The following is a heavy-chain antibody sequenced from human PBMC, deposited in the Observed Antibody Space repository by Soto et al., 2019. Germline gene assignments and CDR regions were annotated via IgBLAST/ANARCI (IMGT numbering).Heavy chain of an antibody. D-gene: IGHD2-2*01. CDR3: ARHVGCSSTSCYFDY. J-gene: IGHJ4*02. CDR2: IYPGDSDT. V-gene: IGHV5-51*01. Sequence: GESLKISCKGSGYSFTSYWIGWVRQMPGKGLEWMGIIYPGDSDTRYSPSFQGQVTISAAKSISTAYLQWSSLKASATAMYYCARHVGCSSTSCYFDYWGQGTLVTVSS. CDR1: GYSFTSYW.